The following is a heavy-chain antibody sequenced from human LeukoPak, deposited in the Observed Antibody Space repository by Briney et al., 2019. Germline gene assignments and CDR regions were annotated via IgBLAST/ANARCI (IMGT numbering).Heavy chain of an antibody. V-gene: IGHV4-39*01. CDR1: GGSISSSSYY. D-gene: IGHD3-10*01. J-gene: IGHJ4*02. Sequence: TSETLSLTCSVSGGSISSSSYYWGWIRQPPGKGLEWIGSIYYSGSTYYNPSLRSRVTISVDTSKNQFSLKLSSVTAADTAVYYCARHNSYAEWFGELAAVYFDYWGQGTLVTVSS. CDR2: IYYSGST. CDR3: ARHNSYAEWFGELAAVYFDY.